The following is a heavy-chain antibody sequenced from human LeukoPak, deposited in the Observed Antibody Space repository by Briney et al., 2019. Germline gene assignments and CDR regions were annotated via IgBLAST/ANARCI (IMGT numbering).Heavy chain of an antibody. CDR2: INHSGST. CDR3: ARGRGHCSSTSCYAYYYYYGMDV. J-gene: IGHJ6*02. Sequence: PSETLSLTCAVSGGPISSGGYSWSWIRQPPGKGLEWIGEINHSGSTNYNPSLKSRVTISVDTSKNQFSLKLSSVTAADTAVYYCARGRGHCSSTSCYAYYYYYGMDVWGQGTTVSVSS. D-gene: IGHD2-2*01. V-gene: IGHV4-34*01. CDR1: GGPISSGGYS.